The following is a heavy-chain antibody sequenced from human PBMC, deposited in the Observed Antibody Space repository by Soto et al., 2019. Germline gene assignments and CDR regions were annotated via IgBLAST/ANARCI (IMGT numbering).Heavy chain of an antibody. Sequence: QMQLVESGGGVVQPGGSLRLSCAASGFTFNYYPMHWVRQAPGKGLEWVAVVSFDGSNKYYADSVKGRFTISKDNSKKKLYLQRNSLRREDTAVYYCERIPGPLVAVLYICPLDGREAMSDVDVWRPGTTVTVSS. CDR2: VSFDGSNK. V-gene: IGHV3-30-3*01. CDR1: GFTFNYYP. CDR3: ERIPGPLVAVLYICPLDGREAMSDVDV. D-gene: IGHD6-19*01. J-gene: IGHJ6*02.